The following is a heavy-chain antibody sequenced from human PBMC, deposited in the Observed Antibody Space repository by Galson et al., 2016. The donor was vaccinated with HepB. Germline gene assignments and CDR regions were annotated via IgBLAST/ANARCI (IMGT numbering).Heavy chain of an antibody. D-gene: IGHD3-22*01. CDR3: ARVPLPYYYDSSCPFDS. Sequence: SVKVSCKASGYSFTAYGITWVRQAPGQGLEWMGWISTYNGNTMYAQRLQGRVTMTTDTSTTTVYMELRRLRSDDTAVYYCARVPLPYYYDSSCPFDSWGQGTLVTVSS. J-gene: IGHJ4*02. CDR2: ISTYNGNT. CDR1: GYSFTAYG. V-gene: IGHV1-18*04.